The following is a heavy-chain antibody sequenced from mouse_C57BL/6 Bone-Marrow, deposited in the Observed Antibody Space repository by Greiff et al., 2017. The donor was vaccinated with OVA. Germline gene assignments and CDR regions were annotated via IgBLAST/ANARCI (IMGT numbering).Heavy chain of an antibody. D-gene: IGHD1-2*01. Sequence: EVMLVESGGGLVKPGGSLKLSCAATGFTFSDYGMHWVRQAPEKGLEWVAYISSGSSTIYYADTVKGRFTISRDNAKDTLFLQMTSLRAEDTAMYYCARSAHPYWGQGTSVTVSS. CDR1: GFTFSDYG. CDR3: ARSAHPY. V-gene: IGHV5-17*01. J-gene: IGHJ4*01. CDR2: ISSGSSTI.